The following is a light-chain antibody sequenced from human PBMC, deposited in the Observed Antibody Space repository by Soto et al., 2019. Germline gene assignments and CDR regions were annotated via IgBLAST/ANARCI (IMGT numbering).Light chain of an antibody. CDR3: QQLNAYPLT. J-gene: IGKJ4*01. CDR2: AAS. CDR1: QAISTY. Sequence: DIQLTQSPSLLSASVGDRVTITCRASQAISTYLAWYQQTSGKAPKLLISAASTLQRGVPSRFRGSGSGTQFTLTISSLQPEDFATYYCQQLNAYPLTIGGGTRVEIK. V-gene: IGKV1-9*01.